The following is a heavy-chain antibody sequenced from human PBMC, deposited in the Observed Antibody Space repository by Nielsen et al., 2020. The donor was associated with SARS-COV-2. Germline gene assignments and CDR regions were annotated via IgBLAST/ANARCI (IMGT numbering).Heavy chain of an antibody. CDR2: MNPNSGNT. V-gene: IGHV1-8*01. D-gene: IGHD3-10*01. CDR1: GYTFTSYD. J-gene: IGHJ6*02. Sequence: ASVKVSCKASGYTFTSYDINWVRQATGQGLEWMGWMNPNSGNTGYAQKFQGRVTMTRNTSISTAYMELSSLRSEDKAVYYCARDMELTYYYGSGSLRGMDVWGQGTTVTVSS. CDR3: ARDMELTYYYGSGSLRGMDV.